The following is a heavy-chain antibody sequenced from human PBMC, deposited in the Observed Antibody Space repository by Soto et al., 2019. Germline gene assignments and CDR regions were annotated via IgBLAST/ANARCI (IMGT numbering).Heavy chain of an antibody. CDR2: INGGNGKT. V-gene: IGHV1-3*01. J-gene: IGHJ6*02. D-gene: IGHD2-2*01. CDR3: TRADCSSNTCYFYYGMDV. CDR1: GYTLTSYA. Sequence: ASVKVSCKASGYTLTSYATHWVRQAPGQRPEWMGWINGGNGKTKYSQRFQGRVTITRDISASTDYLELSSLTSEDTAVYYCTRADCSSNTCYFYYGMDVWGQGTTVTV.